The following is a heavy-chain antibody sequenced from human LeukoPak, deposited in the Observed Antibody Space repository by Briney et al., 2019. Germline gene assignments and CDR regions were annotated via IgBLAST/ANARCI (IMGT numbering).Heavy chain of an antibody. CDR2: ISYDGSNK. CDR1: GFTFSSYA. V-gene: IGHV3-30-3*01. J-gene: IGHJ4*02. D-gene: IGHD3-3*01. Sequence: GGSLSLSCAASGFTFSSYAMHWVRQAPAKGLEWVAVISYDGSNKYYADSVKGRFTISRDNSKNTLYLQMNSLRAEDTAVYYCARDCGAYDFWSGYSGYFDYWGQGTLVTVSS. CDR3: ARDCGAYDFWSGYSGYFDY.